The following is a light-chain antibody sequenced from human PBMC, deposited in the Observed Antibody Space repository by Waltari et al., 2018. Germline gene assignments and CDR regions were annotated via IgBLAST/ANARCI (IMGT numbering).Light chain of an antibody. J-gene: IGKJ2*01. CDR1: QSVGTW. Sequence: DIQMTQSPSTLSASVGDRVTISCRASQSVGTWLAWYQQKPGKAPKLLIYMASSLDSGVPSSFSRRGSGTDFTLTISSLQPDDFATYSCQQYSSFSTFGQGTKV. V-gene: IGKV1-5*03. CDR3: QQYSSFST. CDR2: MAS.